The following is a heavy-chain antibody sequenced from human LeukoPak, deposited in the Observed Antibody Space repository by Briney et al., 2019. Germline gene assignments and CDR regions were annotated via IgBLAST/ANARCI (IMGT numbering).Heavy chain of an antibody. CDR2: IYYSGST. D-gene: IGHD1-26*01. CDR3: ARAIVGARYRKVDI. J-gene: IGHJ3*02. Sequence: PSETLSLTCTVSGGSISSYYWSWIRQPPGKGLEWIGYIYYSGSTNYNPSLKSRVTISVDTSKNQFSLKLSSVTAADTAVYYCARAIVGARYRKVDIWGQGTMVTVSS. CDR1: GGSISSYY. V-gene: IGHV4-59*01.